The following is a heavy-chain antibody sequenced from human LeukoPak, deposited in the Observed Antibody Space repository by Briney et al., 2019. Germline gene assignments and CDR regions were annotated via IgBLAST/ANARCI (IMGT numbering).Heavy chain of an antibody. J-gene: IGHJ4*02. Sequence: GESLKISCKGSGYRFTNYWIGWVRQMPGKGLEWMGIIYPGDSDTRYSPSFQGQVTISADKSISTAYLQWSSLKASDTAMYYCARHREELLIDYWGQGTLVTVSS. V-gene: IGHV5-51*01. D-gene: IGHD4-23*01. CDR2: IYPGDSDT. CDR3: ARHREELLIDY. CDR1: GYRFTNYW.